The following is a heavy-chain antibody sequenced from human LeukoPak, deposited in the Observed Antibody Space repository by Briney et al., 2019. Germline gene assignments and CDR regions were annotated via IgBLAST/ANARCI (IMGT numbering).Heavy chain of an antibody. CDR2: IYYSVTT. CDR3: TRQLIEEGSTRRNAFDI. V-gene: IGHV4-59*08. Sequence: PSETLSLTCTVSGDSVRTYYWSWIRQSQGTGLEWLGYIYYSVTTAYNPSVKGRLLISVDTSENQISLELSSVTASDTAVYYCTRQLIEEGSTRRNAFDIWGQGAKVIVSS. J-gene: IGHJ3*02. D-gene: IGHD1-14*01. CDR1: GDSVRTYY.